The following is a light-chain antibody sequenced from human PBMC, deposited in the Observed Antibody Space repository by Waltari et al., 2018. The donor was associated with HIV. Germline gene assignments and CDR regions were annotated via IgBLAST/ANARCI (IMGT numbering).Light chain of an antibody. CDR3: QTWGTGIQV. J-gene: IGLJ3*02. CDR2: LKRDGSH. CDR1: SGHTNYA. Sequence: QLVLTQSPSASASLGASVQLTCTLSSGHTNYAIAWHQQHPEKGPRYLMTLKRDGSHSKGDGIPDRFSGSSSGAERYLIISSLQSEDEADYYCQTWGTGIQVFGGGTKVTVL. V-gene: IGLV4-69*02.